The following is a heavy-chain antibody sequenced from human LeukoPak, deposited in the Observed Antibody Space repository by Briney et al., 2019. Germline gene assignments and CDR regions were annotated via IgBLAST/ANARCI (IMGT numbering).Heavy chain of an antibody. CDR1: GFTFSSYS. V-gene: IGHV3-21*01. J-gene: IGHJ6*02. D-gene: IGHD7-27*01. CDR3: ARDSDWGDGLDV. CDR2: ISSSSSYI. Sequence: GGSLRLSCAGSGFTFSSYSMNWVRQAPGKGLEWVSSISSSSSYIYYADSVKGRFTISRDNAKNSLYLQMNSLRAEDTAVYYCARDSDWGDGLDVWGQGTTVTVSS.